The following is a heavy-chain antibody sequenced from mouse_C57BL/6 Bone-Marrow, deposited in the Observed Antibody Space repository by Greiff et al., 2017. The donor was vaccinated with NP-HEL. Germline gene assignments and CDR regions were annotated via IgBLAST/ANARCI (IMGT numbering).Heavy chain of an antibody. V-gene: IGHV1-72*01. Sequence: QVQLQQPGAELVKPGASVKLSCKASGYTFTSYWMHWVKQRPGRGLEWIGRIEPNSGGTKYNEKFKSKATLTVDKPSSTAYMQLSSLTSEDSAVYYCARGYYYGSSYWYFDVRGTGTTVTVSS. J-gene: IGHJ1*03. D-gene: IGHD1-1*01. CDR2: IEPNSGGT. CDR1: GYTFTSYW. CDR3: ARGYYYGSSYWYFDV.